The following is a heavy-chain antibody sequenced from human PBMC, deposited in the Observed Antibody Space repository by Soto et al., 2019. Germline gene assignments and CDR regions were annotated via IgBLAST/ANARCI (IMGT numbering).Heavy chain of an antibody. D-gene: IGHD3-22*01. CDR3: TRGRYYDSSGTIRGDDAFDI. Sequence: PGGSLRLSCAASGFTFGNAWMSWVRQAPGKGLEWVGRIKSKTDGGTTDYAAPVKGRFTISRDDSKNTLYLQMNSLKTEDTAVYYCTRGRYYDSSGTIRGDDAFDIWGQGTMVTVSS. V-gene: IGHV3-15*01. CDR1: GFTFGNAW. CDR2: IKSKTDGGTT. J-gene: IGHJ3*02.